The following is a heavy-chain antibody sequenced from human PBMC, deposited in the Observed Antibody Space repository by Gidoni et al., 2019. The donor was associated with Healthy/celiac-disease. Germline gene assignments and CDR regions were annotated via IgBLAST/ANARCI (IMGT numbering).Heavy chain of an antibody. J-gene: IGHJ4*02. CDR1: GFTFSDAW. D-gene: IGHD1-26*01. Sequence: EVQLVESGGGLVKPGGSLRLSWGAAGFTFSDAWMSWVRQAPGKGLEWVGRIKSKSDGGTTDYAAPVKGRFTMSRDDSKNTLYLQMNSLKTEDTAVYYCTTISMGRKIDYWGQGTLVTVSS. CDR2: IKSKSDGGTT. V-gene: IGHV3-15*01. CDR3: TTISMGRKIDY.